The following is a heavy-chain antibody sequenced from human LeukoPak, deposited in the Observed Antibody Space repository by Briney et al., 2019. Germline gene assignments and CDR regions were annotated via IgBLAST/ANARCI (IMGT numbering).Heavy chain of an antibody. J-gene: IGHJ3*02. V-gene: IGHV1-18*01. CDR2: ISAYNGNT. D-gene: IGHD1-20*01. CDR3: ASFNWNDAAGAFDI. CDR1: GYTFTSYG. Sequence: ASVKVSCKAAGYTFTSYGISWERQAPGQGLEWMGWISAYNGNTNYAQKLQGRVTMTTDTSTSTAYMELRSLRSDDTAVYYCASFNWNDAAGAFDIWGQGTMVTVSS.